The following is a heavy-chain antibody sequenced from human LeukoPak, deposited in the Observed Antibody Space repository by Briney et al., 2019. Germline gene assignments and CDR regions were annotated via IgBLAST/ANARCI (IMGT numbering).Heavy chain of an antibody. V-gene: IGHV1-69*01. J-gene: IGHJ6*03. Sequence: ASVKVSCKASGYTFTSYAISWVRQAPGQGLEWMGGINPIFGTANYAQKFQGRVTITADESTSTAYMELSSLRSEDTAVYYCASFKKTAGYYYYYMDVWGKGTTVTVSS. D-gene: IGHD1-1*01. CDR1: GYTFTSYA. CDR3: ASFKKTAGYYYYYMDV. CDR2: INPIFGTA.